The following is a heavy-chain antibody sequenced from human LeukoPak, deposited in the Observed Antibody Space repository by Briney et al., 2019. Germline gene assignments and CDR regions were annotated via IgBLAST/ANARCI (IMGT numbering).Heavy chain of an antibody. Sequence: PGGSLRLSCAASGFTFSDYYMSWIRQAPGKGLVWVSYISSSSTHTIYADSVKGRFTISRDNAKNSLSLQVNSLRADDTAVYYCARVGSIAAAGTPDYWGQGTLVTVSS. CDR3: ARVGSIAAAGTPDY. CDR1: GFTFSDYY. V-gene: IGHV3-11*06. J-gene: IGHJ4*02. CDR2: ISSSSTHT. D-gene: IGHD6-13*01.